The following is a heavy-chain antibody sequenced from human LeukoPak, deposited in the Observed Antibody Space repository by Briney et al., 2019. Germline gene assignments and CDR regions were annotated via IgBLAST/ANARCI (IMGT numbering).Heavy chain of an antibody. D-gene: IGHD2-8*01. CDR2: INPNSGDT. V-gene: IGHV1-2*02. Sequence: ASVKVSCKASGYSFTGYYMHWVRQAPGQGLEWMGWINPNSGDTKYAQEFQGRVTMTRDTSISTAYMELTRLRSDDTAVYYCARGGLRVMVYRLYYMDVWGKGTTVTVSS. J-gene: IGHJ6*03. CDR3: ARGGLRVMVYRLYYMDV. CDR1: GYSFTGYY.